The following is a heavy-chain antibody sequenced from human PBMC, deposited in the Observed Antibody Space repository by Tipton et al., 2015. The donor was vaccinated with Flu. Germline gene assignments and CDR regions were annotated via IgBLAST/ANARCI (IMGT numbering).Heavy chain of an antibody. D-gene: IGHD3-9*01. V-gene: IGHV4-61*02. CDR3: VRRRTGAGFFGCAY. CDR1: GGSISSGSYY. J-gene: IGHJ4*02. CDR2: VYRSGRA. Sequence: TLSLTCTVSGGSISSGSYYWSWIRQHAGKGLEWIGRVYRSGRANYNPSLNSRVTMSLDKSNNQFSLRLSSVTAADTAIYYCVRRRTGAGFFGCAYWGQGALVTVSS.